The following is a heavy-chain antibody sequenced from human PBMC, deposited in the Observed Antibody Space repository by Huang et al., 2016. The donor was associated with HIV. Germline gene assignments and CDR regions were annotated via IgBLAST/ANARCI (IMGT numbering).Heavy chain of an antibody. V-gene: IGHV3-30*18. CDR2: ISYDGSSK. CDR1: GFSFSSYG. D-gene: IGHD2-21*02. J-gene: IGHJ6*02. CDR3: AKEVEVLTGYHYYGMDV. Sequence: QVHLVESGGGVVQPGRSLRLSCAPSGFSFSSYGMNWVRQAPGKGLEGVAVISYDGSSKYYADAVRGRFTISRDNSKNRLYLQMNSLRVEDTAIYYCAKEVEVLTGYHYYGMDVWGQGTTVTVSS.